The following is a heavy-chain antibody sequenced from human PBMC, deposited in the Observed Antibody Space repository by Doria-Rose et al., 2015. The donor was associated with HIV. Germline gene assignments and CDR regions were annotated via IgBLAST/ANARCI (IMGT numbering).Heavy chain of an antibody. CDR3: ARIKSSRWYHKYYFDF. CDR2: IFSDDDR. CDR1: GVSLSSPGMG. D-gene: IGHD6-13*01. Sequence: VTLKESGPVLVKPTETLTLTCTVSGVSLSSPGMGVSWIRQPPGKALEWLANIFSDDDRSYKTSLKSRLTISRDTSKSQVVLTMTDMDPVDTATYYCARIKSSRWYHKYYFDFWGQGTLVIVSA. V-gene: IGHV2-26*01. J-gene: IGHJ4*02.